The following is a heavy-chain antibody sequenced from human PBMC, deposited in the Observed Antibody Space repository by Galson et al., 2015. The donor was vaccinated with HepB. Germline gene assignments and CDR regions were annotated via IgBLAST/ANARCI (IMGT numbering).Heavy chain of an antibody. Sequence: SVKVSCKASGYRFNSFGISWVRHAPGQGLEWMGWISAYNGNTNFAQKVQGRLTMTTDISTSTAYMELRSLRSDDTAMYYCAREGYYGSGSYGGYAFDIWGQGTMVTVSS. V-gene: IGHV1-18*01. CDR3: AREGYYGSGSYGGYAFDI. D-gene: IGHD3-10*01. J-gene: IGHJ3*02. CDR1: GYRFNSFG. CDR2: ISAYNGNT.